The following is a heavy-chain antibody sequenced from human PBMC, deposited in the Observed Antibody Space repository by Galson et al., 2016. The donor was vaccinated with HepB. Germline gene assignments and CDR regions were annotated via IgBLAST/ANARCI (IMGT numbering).Heavy chain of an antibody. CDR3: ARGLDATLGGGWHYGMDV. Sequence: SLRLSCAASGFTFSNYWMNWVRQAPGKGLEWVANIRPDGRREHYVDSVTGRFTISRDNAKKSLFLQMNILRAEDTAVYYCARGLDATLGGGWHYGMDVWGQGTTVTVSS. CDR2: IRPDGRRE. J-gene: IGHJ6*02. D-gene: IGHD5-18*01. CDR1: GFTFSNYW. V-gene: IGHV3-7*01.